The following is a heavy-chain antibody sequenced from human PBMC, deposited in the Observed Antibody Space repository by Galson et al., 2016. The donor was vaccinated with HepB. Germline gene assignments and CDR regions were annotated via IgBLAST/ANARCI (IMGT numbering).Heavy chain of an antibody. CDR3: AKERPYYYGMDV. V-gene: IGHV3-30*18. Sequence: LRLSCAASGFTFSSYGMHWVRQAPGKGLEWVAVISYDGSNKYYADSVKGRFTISRDNSKNTLYLQMNSLRAEDTAVYYCAKERPYYYGMDVWGQGTTVTVSS. J-gene: IGHJ6*02. CDR2: ISYDGSNK. CDR1: GFTFSSYG. D-gene: IGHD6-6*01.